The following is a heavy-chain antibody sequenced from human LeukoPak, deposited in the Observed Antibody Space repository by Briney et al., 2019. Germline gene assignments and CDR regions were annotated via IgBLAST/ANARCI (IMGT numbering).Heavy chain of an antibody. D-gene: IGHD3-9*01. V-gene: IGHV3-48*01. Sequence: AGGSLRLSCAASGFTFSSYSMNWVRQAPGKGLEWVSYISSSSSTIYYADSVKGRFTISRDNAKNSLYLQMNSLRAEDTAVYYCARGLTYFDILTGFHDRLDYFDYWGQGTLVTVSS. CDR2: ISSSSSTI. CDR3: ARGLTYFDILTGFHDRLDYFDY. J-gene: IGHJ4*02. CDR1: GFTFSSYS.